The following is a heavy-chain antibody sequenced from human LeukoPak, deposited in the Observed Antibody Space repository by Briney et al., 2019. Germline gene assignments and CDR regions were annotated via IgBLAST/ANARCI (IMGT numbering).Heavy chain of an antibody. CDR1: GFSLSTSGVG. CDR3: AHSQLNRPWDCDSSPYYFDY. D-gene: IGHD3-22*01. V-gene: IGHV2-5*01. J-gene: IGHJ4*02. CDR2: IYWNDDK. Sequence: SGPTLVNPTQTLTLTCTFSGFSLSTSGVGVGWIRQPPGKALEWLALIYWNDDKRYSPSLKSRLTITKDTSKNQVVLTMTNMDPVDTATYYCAHSQLNRPWDCDSSPYYFDYWGQGTLVTVSS.